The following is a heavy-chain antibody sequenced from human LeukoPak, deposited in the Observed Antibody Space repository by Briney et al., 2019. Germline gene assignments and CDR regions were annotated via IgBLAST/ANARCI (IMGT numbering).Heavy chain of an antibody. J-gene: IGHJ4*02. CDR2: IYHTGST. CDR3: ARAGWIITSGIDY. D-gene: IGHD3-10*01. CDR1: GYSISRGYY. V-gene: IGHV4-38-2*01. Sequence: SETLSLTCGVSGYSISRGYYWAWIRQPPGKGLEWTGTIYHTGSTYYTPSLGSRVTISVDTSKNEFSLNLNSVAAADTAVYYCARAGWIITSGIDYWGQGALVTVSS.